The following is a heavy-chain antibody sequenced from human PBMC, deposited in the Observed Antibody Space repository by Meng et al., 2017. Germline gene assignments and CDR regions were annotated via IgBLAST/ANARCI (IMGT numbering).Heavy chain of an antibody. V-gene: IGHV3-30*01. CDR2: ISFDGSNT. D-gene: IGHD3-10*01. Sequence: VTLVGTGAWCVQPVRHSRFSCVASGFTFSRYARHWVGQSPGKGRECVAVISFDGSNTYYADSVRCRFTISSDNSKNTLYLQMNSLRAEDPAVYYCASMGYWGQGTLVTVSS. CDR3: ASMGY. CDR1: GFTFSRYA. J-gene: IGHJ4*02.